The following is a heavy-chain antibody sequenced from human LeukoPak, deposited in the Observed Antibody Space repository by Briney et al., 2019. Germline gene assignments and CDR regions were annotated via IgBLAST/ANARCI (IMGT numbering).Heavy chain of an antibody. J-gene: IGHJ4*02. V-gene: IGHV3-21*01. D-gene: IGHD2/OR15-2a*01. CDR1: GFTFSSYD. Sequence: GGSLRLSCAASGFTFSSYDMNWVRQAPGKGLEWVSSISSSSSYIYYADSVKGRFTISRDNAKNSLYLQMNSLRAEDTAVYYCARERNSYFDYWGPGTLVIVSS. CDR2: ISSSSSYI. CDR3: ARERNSYFDY.